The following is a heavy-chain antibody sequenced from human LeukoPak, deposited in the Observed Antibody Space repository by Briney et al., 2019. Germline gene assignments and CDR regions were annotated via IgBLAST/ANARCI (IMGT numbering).Heavy chain of an antibody. D-gene: IGHD5-18*01. J-gene: IGHJ4*02. CDR1: GGSISSSSYY. Sequence: SETLSLTCTVSGGSISSSSYYWGWIRQPPGKGLEWIGSIYYSGSTYYNPSLKSRVTISVDTSKNQFSLKMSSVTAADTAVYYCARDRGGYGAETDWGQGTLVTVSS. V-gene: IGHV4-39*07. CDR3: ARDRGGYGAETD. CDR2: IYYSGST.